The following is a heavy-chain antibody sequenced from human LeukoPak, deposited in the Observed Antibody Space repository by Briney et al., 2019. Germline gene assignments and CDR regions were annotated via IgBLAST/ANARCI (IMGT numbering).Heavy chain of an antibody. CDR1: GYSISTGYY. CDR3: ARASFNGRNDC. Sequence: SETLSLTCTVSGYSISTGYYWGWIRQPPGKGLEWIGTIYHSGSTYYNPSLKSRFTISIDTSKNQFSLKLSSVTAADTAVYYCARASFNGRNDCWGQGTLVTVSS. CDR2: IYHSGST. V-gene: IGHV4-38-2*02. J-gene: IGHJ4*02.